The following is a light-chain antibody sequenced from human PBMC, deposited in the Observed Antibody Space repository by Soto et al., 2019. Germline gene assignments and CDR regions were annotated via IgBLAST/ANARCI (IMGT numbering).Light chain of an antibody. CDR3: QQYGSSPQA. CDR2: GAS. Sequence: EIVLTQSPGTLSLSPGERATLSCRASQSVRSSYLAWYQQKPGQTPRLLIYGASSRATGIPDRCSGSGSGTDFTLTISRLEPEDFAVYYCQQYGSSPQAYGHGTKVDIK. J-gene: IGKJ1*01. CDR1: QSVRSSY. V-gene: IGKV3-20*01.